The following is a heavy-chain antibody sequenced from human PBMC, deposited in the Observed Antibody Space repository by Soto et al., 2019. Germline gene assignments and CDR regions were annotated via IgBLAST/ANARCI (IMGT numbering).Heavy chain of an antibody. CDR2: VHDSGRS. CDR1: SDSITNYY. D-gene: IGHD3-16*01. V-gene: IGHV4-59*01. CDR3: ARVGGPRGWH. Sequence: QVQLQESGPGLVKPSETLSLTCTVSSDSITNYYWTWIRQSPGKGLEWIGYVHDSGRSNYNPSLKWPAKIPEETSKKQFSLKLNSVTAAGTAVYYCARVGGPRGWHWGQGTLVTVSS. J-gene: IGHJ4*02.